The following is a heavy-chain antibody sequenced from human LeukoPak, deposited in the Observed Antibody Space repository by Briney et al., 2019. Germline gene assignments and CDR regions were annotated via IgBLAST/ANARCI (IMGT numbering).Heavy chain of an antibody. CDR2: ISSSGSTI. Sequence: PGGSLRLSSAASGFTFSSYEMNWVRQAPGKGLEWVSYISSSGSTIYYADSVKGRFTISRDNAKNSLYLQMNSLRAEDTAVYYCARNPYVDTAMVRDRGGFYDYWGQGTLVTVSS. V-gene: IGHV3-48*03. CDR1: GFTFSSYE. J-gene: IGHJ4*02. D-gene: IGHD5-18*01. CDR3: ARNPYVDTAMVRDRGGFYDY.